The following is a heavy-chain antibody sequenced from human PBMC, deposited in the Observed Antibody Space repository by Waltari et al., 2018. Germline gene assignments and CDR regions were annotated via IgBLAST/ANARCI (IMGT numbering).Heavy chain of an antibody. CDR2: INHSGST. V-gene: IGHV4-34*01. CDR1: GGSFSGYY. J-gene: IGHJ4*02. Sequence: QVQLQQWGAGLLKPSETLSLTCAVYGGSFSGYYWSWIRQPPGKGLEWIGEINHSGSTNYNPSLKSRVTISVDTSKNQFSLKLSSVTAADTAVYYCARYSSSSGIDYWGQGTLVTVSS. CDR3: ARYSSSSGIDY. D-gene: IGHD6-6*01.